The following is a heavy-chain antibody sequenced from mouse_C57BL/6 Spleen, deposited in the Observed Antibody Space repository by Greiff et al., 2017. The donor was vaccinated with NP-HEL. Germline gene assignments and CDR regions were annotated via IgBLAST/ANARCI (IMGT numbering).Heavy chain of an antibody. CDR3: ARGLGRYYYAMDY. D-gene: IGHD4-1*01. Sequence: VKLMESGAELVKPGASVKMSCKASGYTFTTYPIEWMKQNHGKSLEWIGNFHPYNDDTKYNEKFKGKATLTVEKSSSTVYLELSRLTSDDSAVYYCARGLGRYYYAMDYWGQGTSVTVSS. CDR1: GYTFTTYP. CDR2: FHPYNDDT. V-gene: IGHV1-47*01. J-gene: IGHJ4*01.